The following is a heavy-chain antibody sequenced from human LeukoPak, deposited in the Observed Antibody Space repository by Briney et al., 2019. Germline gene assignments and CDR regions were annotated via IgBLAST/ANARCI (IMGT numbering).Heavy chain of an antibody. J-gene: IGHJ1*01. CDR2: INHSGST. V-gene: IGHV4-34*01. CDR3: ARAPITFGGVTPRGYFQH. CDR1: GGSFSGYY. Sequence: PSETLSLTCAVYGGSFSGYYWSWIRQPPGKGLEWIGEINHSGSTNYNPSLKSRVTISVDTSKNQFSLKLSSVTAADTAVYYCARAPITFGGVTPRGYFQHWGQGTLVTVSS. D-gene: IGHD3-16*01.